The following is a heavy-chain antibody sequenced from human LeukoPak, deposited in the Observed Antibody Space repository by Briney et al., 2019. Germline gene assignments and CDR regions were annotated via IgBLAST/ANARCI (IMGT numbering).Heavy chain of an antibody. CDR2: IWYDGSNE. V-gene: IGHV3-33*01. CDR3: ARAPTSYYYFDY. Sequence: GGSLRLSCAASGFTFSSYGMHWVRQAPGKGLEWVAVIWYDGSNEYYADSVKGRFTISRDNSKNTLYLQMNSLRAEDTAVYYCARAPTSYYYFDYWGQGTLVAVSS. CDR1: GFTFSSYG. D-gene: IGHD1-26*01. J-gene: IGHJ4*02.